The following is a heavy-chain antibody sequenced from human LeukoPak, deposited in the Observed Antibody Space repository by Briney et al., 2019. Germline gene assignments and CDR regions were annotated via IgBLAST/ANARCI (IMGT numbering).Heavy chain of an antibody. CDR2: IIPNFGTA. J-gene: IGHJ5*02. CDR3: ARDRGVVVAANWFEP. CDR1: GDTFSSYA. Sequence: SVKVSCKASGDTFSSYAISWVRQAPGQGLEWMGGIIPNFGTANYAQKFQGRVTITADESTSTAYMELSSLRSEDTAVYYCARDRGVVVAANWFEPWGQGTLVTVSS. D-gene: IGHD2-15*01. V-gene: IGHV1-69*13.